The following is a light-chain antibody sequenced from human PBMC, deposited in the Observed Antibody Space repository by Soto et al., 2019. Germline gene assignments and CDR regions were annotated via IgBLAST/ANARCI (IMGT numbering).Light chain of an antibody. CDR1: QSVDSTF. Sequence: EIVLTQSPGSLSLSPGERATLSCRASQSVDSTFFAWYQKKPGQAPRLLMYGVSKRATGIPDRFSGSGSGTDFTLTISRLEPEAFAVYYCQQYMSSVTFGQGTRVEI. J-gene: IGKJ1*01. CDR3: QQYMSSVT. CDR2: GVS. V-gene: IGKV3-20*01.